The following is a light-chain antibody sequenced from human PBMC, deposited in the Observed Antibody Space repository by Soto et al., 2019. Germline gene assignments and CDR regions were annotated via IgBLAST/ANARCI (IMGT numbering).Light chain of an antibody. Sequence: EIVLTQSPATLSLSPGERATLSCRASQSVSSYLAWYQQKPGQAPRLLIYDASNRATGIPVRFSGSGSVTDFTLTISSLEHEDFAVYYCQQRSNWPPLTFGGGTKVEIK. V-gene: IGKV3-11*01. CDR3: QQRSNWPPLT. CDR1: QSVSSY. CDR2: DAS. J-gene: IGKJ4*01.